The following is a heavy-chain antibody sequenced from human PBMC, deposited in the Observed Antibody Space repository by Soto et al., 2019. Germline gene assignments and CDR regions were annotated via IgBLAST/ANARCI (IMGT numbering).Heavy chain of an antibody. Sequence: SETLSLTCTVSGGSISSGGYYWSWIRQHPGKGLEWIGYIYYSGSTYYNPSLRSRVTISVDTSKNQFSLKLSSVTAADTAVYYCAMGYYDFWSGYGWFDPWGQGTLVTVSS. CDR1: GGSISSGGYY. J-gene: IGHJ5*02. CDR2: IYYSGST. V-gene: IGHV4-31*03. D-gene: IGHD3-3*01. CDR3: AMGYYDFWSGYGWFDP.